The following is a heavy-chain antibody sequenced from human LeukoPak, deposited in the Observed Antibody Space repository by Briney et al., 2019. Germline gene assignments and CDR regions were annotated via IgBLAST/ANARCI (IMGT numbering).Heavy chain of an antibody. V-gene: IGHV1-24*01. CDR1: GYTLTELS. D-gene: IGHD3-10*01. CDR2: FDPEDGET. J-gene: IGHJ4*02. Sequence: GASVKVSCKVSGYTLTELSMHWVRQAPGKGLEWMGGFDPEDGETIYAQKFQGRVTMTEDTSTDTAYMKLSSLRSEDTAVYYCATVVAVVGYYGSGSYWNYWGQGTLVTVSS. CDR3: ATVVAVVGYYGSGSYWNY.